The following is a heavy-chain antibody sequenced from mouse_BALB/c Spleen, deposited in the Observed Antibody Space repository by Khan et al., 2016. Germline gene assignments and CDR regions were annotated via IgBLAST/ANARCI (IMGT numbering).Heavy chain of an antibody. CDR1: VYAFTNYG. CDR2: IKTFTGEP. V-gene: IGHV9-1*02. J-gene: IGHJ4*01. D-gene: IGHD2-1*01. Sequence: QIQLVQSGPELKKPGETVKISCKVSVYAFTNYGMTWVKQAPGKGLKWMGWIKTFTGEPTYADDFKGRFAFSLDTSATTAYLQINSLKNEDMATYFCARRSLLYLSYAIDCWRQGTSVTVSA. CDR3: ARRSLLYLSYAIDC.